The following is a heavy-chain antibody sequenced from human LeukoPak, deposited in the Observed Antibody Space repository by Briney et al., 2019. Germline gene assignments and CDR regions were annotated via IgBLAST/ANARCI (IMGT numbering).Heavy chain of an antibody. J-gene: IGHJ3*02. CDR2: IGTADDT. D-gene: IGHD6-19*01. Sequence: PGGSLRLSCAASRFTFSRYDMHWVRQATGKGLEWVSTIGTADDTYYPGSVKGRFTISRENAKNSLYLQMNSLRAGDTAVYYCARGGYSSGWYDAFDIWGQGTMVTVSS. CDR3: ARGGYSSGWYDAFDI. CDR1: RFTFSRYD. V-gene: IGHV3-13*01.